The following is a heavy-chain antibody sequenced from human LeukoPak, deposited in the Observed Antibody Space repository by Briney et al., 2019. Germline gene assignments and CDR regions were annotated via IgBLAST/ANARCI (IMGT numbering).Heavy chain of an antibody. V-gene: IGHV3-48*03. CDR2: ISSSGTTI. D-gene: IGHD2-2*02. J-gene: IGHJ4*02. Sequence: GGSLTLSCAASGFTFSNYEMNWVRHAPGKGLEWVSYISSSGTTIYYADSVKGRFTISRDNAKNSLSLQMNSLKVEDTAVYYCARDHNGTYTFDYWGQGTLVTVSS. CDR3: ARDHNGTYTFDY. CDR1: GFTFSNYE.